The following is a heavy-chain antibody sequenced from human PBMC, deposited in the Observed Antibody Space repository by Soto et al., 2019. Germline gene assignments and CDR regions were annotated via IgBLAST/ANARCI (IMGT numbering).Heavy chain of an antibody. CDR1: GFTFDDYA. J-gene: IGHJ1*01. CDR3: AKGHWFGELAGRSAEYFQH. Sequence: GGSLRLSCAASGFTFDDYAIHWVRPAPGKGLEWVSGISWNSGSIGYADSVKGRFTNSRDNAKNSLYLQMNSLGAEDTALYYCAKGHWFGELAGRSAEYFQHWGQGTLVTVSS. V-gene: IGHV3-9*01. CDR2: ISWNSGSI. D-gene: IGHD3-10*01.